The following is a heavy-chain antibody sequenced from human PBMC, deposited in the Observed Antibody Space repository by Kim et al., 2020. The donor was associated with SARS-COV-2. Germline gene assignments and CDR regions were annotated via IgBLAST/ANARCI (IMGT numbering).Heavy chain of an antibody. CDR1: GFTFSSYS. CDR2: ISSSSSYI. D-gene: IGHD3-9*01. V-gene: IGHV3-21*01. CDR3: ARAPESTGLVLRYFDWLIRDVAFDI. Sequence: GGSLRLSCAASGFTFSSYSMNWVRQAPGKGLEWVSSISSSSSYIYYADSVKGRFTISRDNAKNSLYLQMNSLRAEDTAVYYCARAPESTGLVLRYFDWLIRDVAFDIWGQGTMVTVSS. J-gene: IGHJ3*02.